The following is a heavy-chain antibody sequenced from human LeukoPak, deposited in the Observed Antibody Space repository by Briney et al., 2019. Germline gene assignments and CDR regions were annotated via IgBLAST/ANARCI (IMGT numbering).Heavy chain of an antibody. CDR1: GGSISSSSYY. J-gene: IGHJ6*03. CDR2: IYYSGST. V-gene: IGHV4-39*07. CDR3: ARLDYSSSYYYYMDV. Sequence: SETLSLTCTVSGGSISSSSYYWGWIRQPPGKGLEWIGSIYYSGSTYYNPSLKSRVTISVDTSKNQFSLKLSSVTAADTAVYYCARLDYSSSYYYYMDVWGKGTTVTISS. D-gene: IGHD6-13*01.